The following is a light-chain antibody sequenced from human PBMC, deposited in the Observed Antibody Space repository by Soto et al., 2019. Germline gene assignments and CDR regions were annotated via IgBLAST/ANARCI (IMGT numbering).Light chain of an antibody. CDR3: STWDDSLRGLV. J-gene: IGLJ2*01. Sequence: QSVLTQPPSASGAPVQGISISCSGSSSNIGGNSVSWYRQVPGTAPKLLIFSNHQRPSGVPDRFSGSKSGTSASLAISGLQSEDEADYYCSTWDDSLRGLVFGGGTKLTVL. V-gene: IGLV1-44*01. CDR2: SNH. CDR1: SSNIGGNS.